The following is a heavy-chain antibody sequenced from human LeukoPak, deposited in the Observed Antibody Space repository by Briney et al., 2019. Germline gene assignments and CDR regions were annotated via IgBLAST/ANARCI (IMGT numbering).Heavy chain of an antibody. CDR2: INHSGST. J-gene: IGHJ4*02. V-gene: IGHV4-34*01. D-gene: IGHD2-15*01. CDR1: GGSFSGYY. Sequence: SETLSLTCAVYGGSFSGYYWSWIHQPPGKGLKWIGEINHSGSTNYNPSLKSRVTISVDTSKNQFSLKLSSVTAADTAVYYCARGDGHCSGGSCYYYFDYWGQGTLVTVSS. CDR3: ARGDGHCSGGSCYYYFDY.